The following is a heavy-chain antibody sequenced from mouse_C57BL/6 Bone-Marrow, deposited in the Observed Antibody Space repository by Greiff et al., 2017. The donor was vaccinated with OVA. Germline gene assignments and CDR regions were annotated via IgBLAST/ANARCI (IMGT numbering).Heavy chain of an antibody. Sequence: VQLQQSGPELVKPGASVKISCKASGYTFTDYYMNWVKQSHGKSLEWIGDINPNNGGTSYNQKFKGKATLTVDKSSSTAYMELRSLTSEDSAVDYCARPYDYDEGFAYWGQGTLVTVSA. D-gene: IGHD2-4*01. J-gene: IGHJ3*01. CDR2: INPNNGGT. CDR1: GYTFTDYY. V-gene: IGHV1-26*01. CDR3: ARPYDYDEGFAY.